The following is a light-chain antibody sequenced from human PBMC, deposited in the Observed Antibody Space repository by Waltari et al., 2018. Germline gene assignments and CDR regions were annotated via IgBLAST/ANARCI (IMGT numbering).Light chain of an antibody. CDR2: GAS. V-gene: IGKV1-9*01. Sequence: IQLTQSTSSLSASVGDRVTITCRASQGISSHLAWYQQKPGKAPKLLTYGASTLQSGVPSRFSGSGSGTDFTLTISSLQPEDFATYYCQQLNGYPLTFGGGTKVEI. CDR1: QGISSH. J-gene: IGKJ4*01. CDR3: QQLNGYPLT.